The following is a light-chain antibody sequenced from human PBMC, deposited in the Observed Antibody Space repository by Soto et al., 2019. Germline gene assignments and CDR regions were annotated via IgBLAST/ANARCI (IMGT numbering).Light chain of an antibody. CDR3: QPDNNYWT. Sequence: DIQMTQSPSTLSASVGDTVTITCRAIQTVSTWLAWYQQKPGKAPKLLIYEASILDGAVASTFSGSGSGTQFTLTISSLQPDDCENYFCQPDNNYWTFGQGTKGEIK. J-gene: IGKJ1*01. V-gene: IGKV1-5*01. CDR2: EAS. CDR1: QTVSTW.